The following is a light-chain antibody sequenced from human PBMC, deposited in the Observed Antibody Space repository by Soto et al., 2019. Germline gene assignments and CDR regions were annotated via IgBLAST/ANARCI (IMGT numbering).Light chain of an antibody. V-gene: IGKV3-15*01. Sequence: EIMMTQSPPTLSVSPGERATLSCRASQSVSSSLAWYQQKPGQAPRLLIYGASTRATGTPDRFSGSGSGTVFTLTISSLQPEDFATYYCQQSYSIPWTFGQGTKVDIK. CDR3: QQSYSIPWT. J-gene: IGKJ1*01. CDR2: GAS. CDR1: QSVSSS.